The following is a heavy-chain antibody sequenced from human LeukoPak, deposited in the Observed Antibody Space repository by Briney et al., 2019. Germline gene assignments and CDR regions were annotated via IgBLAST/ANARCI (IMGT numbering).Heavy chain of an antibody. Sequence: SETLSLTCTVSGGSISGSSYYWGWIRQPPGKGLEWIGSIYYSGNTYYNPSLKSRVTISVDTSKNQFSLKLNSVTATDKAVDYWAKHYGPWGQGTLVNVS. J-gene: IGHJ4*02. CDR3: AKHYGP. D-gene: IGHD3-10*01. CDR1: GGSISGSSYY. CDR2: IYYSGNT. V-gene: IGHV4-39*01.